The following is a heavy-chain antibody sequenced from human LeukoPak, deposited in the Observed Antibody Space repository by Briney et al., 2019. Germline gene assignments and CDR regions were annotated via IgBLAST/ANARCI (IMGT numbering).Heavy chain of an antibody. Sequence: GGPLRLSRAASGFTFSSYWMHWVRQAPGKGLVWVSRIHSGGSDTNYADSVKGRFTISRDNAKNTLYLQMNSLRAEDTAVYYCARDYSYAYDQWGRGTLVTVSS. D-gene: IGHD3-16*01. CDR2: IHSGGSDT. CDR3: ARDYSYAYDQ. V-gene: IGHV3-74*01. J-gene: IGHJ4*02. CDR1: GFTFSSYW.